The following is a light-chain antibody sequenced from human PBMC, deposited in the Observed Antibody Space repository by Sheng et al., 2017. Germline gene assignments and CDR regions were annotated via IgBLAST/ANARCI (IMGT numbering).Light chain of an antibody. J-gene: IGKJ5*01. Sequence: DIQMTQSPSSVSASVGDKVTITCRASQGISRWLAWYQQKPGKAPKLLIYEASSLQSGVPSRFSGSGSGTDFTLTISSPQPEDSATYYCQQANSFPSTFAQGTRLEIK. CDR1: QGISRW. CDR2: EAS. CDR3: QQANSFPST. V-gene: IGKV1D-12*01.